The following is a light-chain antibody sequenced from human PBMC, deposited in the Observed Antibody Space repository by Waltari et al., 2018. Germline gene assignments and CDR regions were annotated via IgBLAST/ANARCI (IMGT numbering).Light chain of an antibody. CDR3: QQYRSYWT. CDR2: KAS. V-gene: IGKV1-5*03. Sequence: DIQMTQSPSTLSASVGDRVTITCRASQNIDSWLAWYQQKPWKAPNLLIYKASSLKSGVPSRFSGSGSGTEFTLTINSLQPDDFARYYCQQYRSYWTFSQGTKVEIK. J-gene: IGKJ1*01. CDR1: QNIDSW.